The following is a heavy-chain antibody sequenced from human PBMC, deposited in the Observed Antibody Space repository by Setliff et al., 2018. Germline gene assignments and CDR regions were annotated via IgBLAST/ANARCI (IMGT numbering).Heavy chain of an antibody. V-gene: IGHV4-4*07. CDR3: ARERQGGFLEWAPFDS. CDR2: IYSDGSA. CDR1: GGIVYDHW. J-gene: IGHJ4*02. Sequence: SETLSLTCSVSGGIVYDHWWTWIRQPAGAGLEWIGRIYSDGSADYNPSLRSRVTISVDKSKNQFFLKLTSMTAADTALYFCARERQGGFLEWAPFDSWGQGVVVTVSS. D-gene: IGHD3-3*01.